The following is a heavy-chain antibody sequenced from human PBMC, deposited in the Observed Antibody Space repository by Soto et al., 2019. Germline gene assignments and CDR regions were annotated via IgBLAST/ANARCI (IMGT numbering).Heavy chain of an antibody. Sequence: EVQLVESGGGLVKPGGSLRLSCAASGFSFTYAWMSWVRQAPGKGPEWVGRIKSKTDGGTIDYAAPVKGRFTISREYSKNRLYRQMNSLKSEYTAVYYCTKYDSGGSFDYGGQGILVTVSS. V-gene: IGHV3-15*01. CDR2: IKSKTDGGTI. CDR1: GFSFTYAW. D-gene: IGHD6-19*01. J-gene: IGHJ4*02. CDR3: TKYDSGGSFDY.